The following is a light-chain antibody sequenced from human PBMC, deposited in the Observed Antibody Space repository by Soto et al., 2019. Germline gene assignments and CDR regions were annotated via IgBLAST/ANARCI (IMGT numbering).Light chain of an antibody. J-gene: IGLJ1*01. Sequence: QSALTQLPSASGSPGQSVIISCTGTSSDVGGYNYVSWYQQHPGRAPKLMIYEVSKRPSGVPVRFSGYKSGNTASLTVSGLQTEDEADYYCSSYAGSNNQVFGTGTKLTVL. CDR1: SSDVGGYNY. V-gene: IGLV2-8*01. CDR2: EVS. CDR3: SSYAGSNNQV.